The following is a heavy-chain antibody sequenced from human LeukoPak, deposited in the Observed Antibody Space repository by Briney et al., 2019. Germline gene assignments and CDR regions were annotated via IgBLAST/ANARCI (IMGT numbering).Heavy chain of an antibody. V-gene: IGHV3-30*02. CDR2: IRYDGSNK. CDR1: GFTFSSYG. Sequence: GGSLRLSCAASGFTFSSYGMHWVRQAPGKGLEWVAFIRYDGSNKYYADSVKGRFTISRDNSKNTLYLQMNSLNVEDTAVYYCARRSYYYDSSNYSPFDYWGQGTLVTVSS. CDR3: ARRSYYYDSSNYSPFDY. J-gene: IGHJ4*02. D-gene: IGHD3-22*01.